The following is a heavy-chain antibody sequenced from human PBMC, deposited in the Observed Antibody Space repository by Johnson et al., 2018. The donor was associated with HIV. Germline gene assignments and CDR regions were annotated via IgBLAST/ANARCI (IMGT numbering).Heavy chain of an antibody. Sequence: VQLVESGGGLVQPGRSLRLSCAASGFTFDDYAMHWVRQAPGKGLEWVSGISWNSGSIGYADSVQGRFTISRDNSKNTLYLQMNSLRAEDTAVYYCVRRFYDSSAFDIWGQGTLVTVSS. J-gene: IGHJ3*02. V-gene: IGHV3-9*01. D-gene: IGHD3-22*01. CDR2: ISWNSGSI. CDR1: GFTFDDYA. CDR3: VRRFYDSSAFDI.